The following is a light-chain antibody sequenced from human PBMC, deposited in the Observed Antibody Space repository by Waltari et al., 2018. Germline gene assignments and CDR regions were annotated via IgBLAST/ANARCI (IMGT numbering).Light chain of an antibody. CDR2: EVS. Sequence: VITQTPLSLSVTPGQPASLSCKSSQSLLSSYGKAYLYWYLQRPGQSPQLLIYEVSSRFSGVPDRFSGSGSETDFTLKISRVEAEDVGIYYCMQATHLPLTFGGGTMVDIK. V-gene: IGKV2-29*03. CDR3: MQATHLPLT. J-gene: IGKJ4*01. CDR1: QSLLSSYGKAY.